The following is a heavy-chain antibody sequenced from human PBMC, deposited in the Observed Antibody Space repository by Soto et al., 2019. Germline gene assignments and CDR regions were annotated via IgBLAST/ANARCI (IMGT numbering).Heavy chain of an antibody. V-gene: IGHV4-34*01. D-gene: IGHD3-16*01. CDR1: GASFSGYY. Sequence: SETLSLTCAVYGASFSGYYCSWIRQAPGKGLEWIGEIHPSGSTYYNPSLTSRVTMSLDTSKNQFSLRLSSVTAADTAMYYCSRGLDPYKGGKSWAQGTLVTVSS. J-gene: IGHJ4*02. CDR3: SRGLDPYKGGKS. CDR2: IHPSGST.